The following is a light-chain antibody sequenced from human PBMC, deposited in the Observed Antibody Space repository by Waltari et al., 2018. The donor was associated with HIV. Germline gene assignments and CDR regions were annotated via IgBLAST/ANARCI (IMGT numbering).Light chain of an antibody. V-gene: IGKV4-1*01. Sequence: DIVMTQSPDSLTVSLGASATIHCRSRQILLYRSNTKNYLAWYQQKPGQPPKLLCYWASTRESGVSNRFSGSESGTNFTLTISDLHADDVALYYCQQYYSTPRTFGQGTRLEI. CDR3: QQYYSTPRT. CDR2: WAS. J-gene: IGKJ2*01. CDR1: QILLYRSNTKNY.